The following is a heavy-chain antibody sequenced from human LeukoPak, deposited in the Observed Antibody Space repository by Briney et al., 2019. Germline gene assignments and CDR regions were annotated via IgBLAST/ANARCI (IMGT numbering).Heavy chain of an antibody. D-gene: IGHD3-10*01. CDR3: ARDHGYYYGSGSYYPQPSDY. J-gene: IGHJ4*02. CDR1: GYSISSGYY. CDR2: IYHSGST. V-gene: IGHV4-38-2*02. Sequence: SETLSLTCAVSGYSISSGYYWGWIRQPPGKGLEWIGSIYHSGSTYYNPSLKSRVTISVDTSKNQFSLKLSSVTAADTAVYYCARDHGYYYGSGSYYPQPSDYWGQGTLVTVSS.